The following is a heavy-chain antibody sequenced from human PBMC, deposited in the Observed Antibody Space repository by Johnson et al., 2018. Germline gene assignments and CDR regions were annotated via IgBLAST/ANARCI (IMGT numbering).Heavy chain of an antibody. CDR3: ARGPAAVPNYNNNYMDV. J-gene: IGHJ6*03. V-gene: IGHV3-66*02. CDR2: IYSGVTT. D-gene: IGHD6-13*01. CDR1: GCTVRSNY. Sequence: VQLVESGGGLVQPGGSLRLSCAASGCTVRSNYMIWDRPAPGKGLEWVSVIYSGVTTNYANSVTVRFTSSRDNSKNKVYLQMNSLRAEDTAVYYSARGPAAVPNYNNNYMDVWGKGTTVTVSS.